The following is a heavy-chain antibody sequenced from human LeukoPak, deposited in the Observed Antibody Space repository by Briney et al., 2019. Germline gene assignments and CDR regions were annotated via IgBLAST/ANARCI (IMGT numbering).Heavy chain of an antibody. V-gene: IGHV3-23*01. CDR3: AKMKGHPLPKYYMDV. D-gene: IGHD1-26*01. J-gene: IGHJ6*01. CDR2: ISGSGYYT. Sequence: GGSLRLSCEASGSGFTFGNFALSWVRQAPGKGLEWVSGISGSGYYTYYADSVKGRFTISRDNSKNTLYIEMNSLRAEDTAVYYCAKMKGHPLPKYYMDVWGQGTTVTVSS. CDR1: GSGFTFGNFA.